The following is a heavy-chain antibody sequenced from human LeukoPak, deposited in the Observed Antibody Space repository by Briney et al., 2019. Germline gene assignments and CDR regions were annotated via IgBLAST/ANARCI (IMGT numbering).Heavy chain of an antibody. J-gene: IGHJ6*02. CDR3: ARHSYGDYAGNYVMDV. Sequence: SETLSLTCTVSGGSMSSYYWSWIRQPPGKGLEWIGYISYSGSTNYNPSLKSRITISVDTSKNQFSLKLSSVTAADTAVYYCARHSYGDYAGNYVMDVWGQGTTVTVSS. CDR1: GGSMSSYY. CDR2: ISYSGST. V-gene: IGHV4-59*08. D-gene: IGHD4-17*01.